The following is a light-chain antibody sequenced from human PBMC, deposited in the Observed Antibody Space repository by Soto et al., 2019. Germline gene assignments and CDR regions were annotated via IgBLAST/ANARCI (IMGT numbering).Light chain of an antibody. J-gene: IGLJ2*01. V-gene: IGLV8-61*01. CDR2: STN. Sequence: QTVVTQAPSFSVSPGGTVTLTCGLSSGSVSTSYYPSWYQQTPGQAPRTLIYSTNTRSSGVPDRFSGSILGNKAALTITGAQADDESDYYCVLYMGSGISVFGGGTKVTVL. CDR1: SGSVSTSYY. CDR3: VLYMGSGISV.